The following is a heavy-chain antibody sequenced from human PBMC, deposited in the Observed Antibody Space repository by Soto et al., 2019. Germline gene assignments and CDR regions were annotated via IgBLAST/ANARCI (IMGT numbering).Heavy chain of an antibody. CDR3: ARGKLNDFWSGHHTYSDYYYMDV. CDR1: GFTFSDYY. J-gene: IGHJ6*03. Sequence: GGSLRLSCAASGFTFSDYYMSWIRQAPGKGLEWVSYISSSGSTIYYADSVKGRFTISRDNAKNSLYLQMNSLRAEDTAVYYCARGKLNDFWSGHHTYSDYYYMDVWGKGTTVTVSS. CDR2: ISSSGSTI. V-gene: IGHV3-11*01. D-gene: IGHD3-3*01.